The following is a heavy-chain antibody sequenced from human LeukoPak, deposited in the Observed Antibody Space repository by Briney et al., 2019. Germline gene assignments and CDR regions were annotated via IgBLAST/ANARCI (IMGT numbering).Heavy chain of an antibody. CDR2: FDPDDGET. CDR1: GYTLTELS. CDR3: ATGPSRHWVVVPDS. D-gene: IGHD2-15*01. V-gene: IGHV1-24*01. Sequence: ASVKVSCTVSGYTLTELSMHWVRHSPERGLEWVGGFDPDDGETICAQKFQGRVTMTEDTSTDTAYMELSSLRSEDTAVYYCATGPSRHWVVVPDSWGQGTLVTVSS. J-gene: IGHJ4*02.